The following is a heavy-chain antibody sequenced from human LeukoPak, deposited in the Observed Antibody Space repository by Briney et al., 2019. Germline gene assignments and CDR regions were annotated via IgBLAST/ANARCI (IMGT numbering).Heavy chain of an antibody. CDR3: AKGPLPVWSGYSSFDY. CDR1: GFTFSSYG. J-gene: IGHJ4*02. CDR2: IRYDGSNK. Sequence: QPGGSLRLSCAASGFTFSSYGMHWVRQAPGKGLEWVAFIRYDGSNKYYADSVKGRFTISRDNADNTLYLQMNSLSAVAAAVYYCAKGPLPVWSGYSSFDYWGQGTLVTVSS. D-gene: IGHD3-3*01. V-gene: IGHV3-30*02.